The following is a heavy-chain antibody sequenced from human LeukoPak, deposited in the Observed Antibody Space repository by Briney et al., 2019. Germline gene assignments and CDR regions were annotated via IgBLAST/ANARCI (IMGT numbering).Heavy chain of an antibody. CDR2: IKQDGSEK. CDR3: ARDGGDYYDSSGYPFHH. J-gene: IGHJ1*01. V-gene: IGHV3-7*05. Sequence: GGSLRLSCAASGFTFSSYWMSWVRQAPGKGLEWVANIKQDGSEKYYVDSVKGRFTISRDNAKNSLYLQMNSLRAEDTAVYYCARDGGDYYDSSGYPFHHWGQGTLVTVSS. CDR1: GFTFSSYW. D-gene: IGHD3-22*01.